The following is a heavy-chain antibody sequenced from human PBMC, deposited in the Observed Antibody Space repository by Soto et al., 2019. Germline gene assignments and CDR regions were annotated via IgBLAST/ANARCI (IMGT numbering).Heavy chain of an antibody. Sequence: GASVKVSCKASGFTFTSSAVQWVRQARGQRLEWIGWIVVGSGNTNYAQKFQERVTITRDMSTSTAYMELSSLRSEDTAVYYCAAASPPFSYSSSSYWGQGTLVTVSS. CDR3: AAASPPFSYSSSSY. CDR1: GFTFTSSA. CDR2: IVVGSGNT. V-gene: IGHV1-58*01. J-gene: IGHJ4*02. D-gene: IGHD6-6*01.